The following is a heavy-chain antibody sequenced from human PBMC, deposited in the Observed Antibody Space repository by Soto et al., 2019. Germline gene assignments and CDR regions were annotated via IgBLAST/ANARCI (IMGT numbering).Heavy chain of an antibody. D-gene: IGHD4-17*01. J-gene: IGHJ4*02. CDR3: AKDKNYGDYVL. Sequence: QVQLQESGPGLVRPSQTLSLTCSVSGGSIYSGGYYLSWIRQHPGKGLEWIGYIYYSGSTYYNPSLKSRVTISADTSKNQFSLTVTSVTAADTAVYYCAKDKNYGDYVLWGQGTLVTVSS. V-gene: IGHV4-31*03. CDR2: IYYSGST. CDR1: GGSIYSGGYY.